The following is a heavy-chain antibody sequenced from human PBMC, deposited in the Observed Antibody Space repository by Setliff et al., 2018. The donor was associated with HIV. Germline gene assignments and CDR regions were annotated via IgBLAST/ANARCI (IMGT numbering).Heavy chain of an antibody. CDR3: ARTDYDSGKSVLDS. Sequence: ASVKVSCKASGFTFSKSAINWVRQAPGQRLELMAWINAANGHAKYSQKFQGRVTITRDTSATIAYMELSSLTSEDTALYFCARTDYDSGKSVLDSWGQGTLVTVS. V-gene: IGHV1-3*01. CDR1: GFTFSKSA. J-gene: IGHJ5*01. D-gene: IGHD3-10*01. CDR2: INAANGHA.